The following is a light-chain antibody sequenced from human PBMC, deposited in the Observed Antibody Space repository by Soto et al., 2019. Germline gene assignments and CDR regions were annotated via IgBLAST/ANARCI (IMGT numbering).Light chain of an antibody. CDR1: QSVLYSSNNKNY. CDR2: WAS. CDR3: QQYDNTPRT. V-gene: IGKV4-1*01. Sequence: DLVMTQSPDSLAVSLGERATINCKSSQSVLYSSNNKNYLAWYQQKPGQPPKLLIYWASTRESGVPDRFSGRGYGTDFTLTISSLQAEEVAVYSCQQYDNTPRTFGQGTKVEIK. J-gene: IGKJ1*01.